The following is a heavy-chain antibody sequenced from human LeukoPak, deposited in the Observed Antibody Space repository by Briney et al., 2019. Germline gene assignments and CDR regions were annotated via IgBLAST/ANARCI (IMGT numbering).Heavy chain of an antibody. CDR1: GYTFTSYG. Sequence: ASVTVSCKASGYTFTSYGISWVRQAPGQGLEWMGWISAYNGNTNYAQKLQGRVTMTTDTSTSTAYMELRSLRSDDTAVYYCARDRYYDILTGYYTEDAFDIWGQGTMVTVSS. V-gene: IGHV1-18*01. CDR2: ISAYNGNT. D-gene: IGHD3-9*01. J-gene: IGHJ3*02. CDR3: ARDRYYDILTGYYTEDAFDI.